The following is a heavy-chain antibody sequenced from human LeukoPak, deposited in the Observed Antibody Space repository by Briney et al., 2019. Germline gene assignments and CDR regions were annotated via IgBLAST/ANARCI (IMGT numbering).Heavy chain of an antibody. CDR2: INHSGST. Sequence: SETLSLTCAVYGGSFSGYYWSWIRQPPGKGLEWIGEINHSGSTNYNPSLKSRVTISVDTSKNQFSLKLSSVTAADTAVYYCASGYSGSPLDYWGQGTLVTVSS. D-gene: IGHD1-26*01. V-gene: IGHV4-34*01. CDR1: GGSFSGYY. CDR3: ASGYSGSPLDY. J-gene: IGHJ4*02.